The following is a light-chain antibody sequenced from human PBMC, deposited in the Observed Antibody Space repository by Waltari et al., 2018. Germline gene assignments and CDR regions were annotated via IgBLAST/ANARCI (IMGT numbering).Light chain of an antibody. CDR1: DSDVGAYDF. J-gene: IGLJ1*01. V-gene: IGLV2-14*01. CDR2: EVS. CDR3: SSYTTSSAPGV. Sequence: SALTQPASVSGSPGQSITISCSGTDSDVGAYDFFSWYQQHPGKAPHLIIYEVSNRPSGVSNRFSASKSVNTASLTISGLQAEDEADYYCSSYTTSSAPGVFGTGTRVTVL.